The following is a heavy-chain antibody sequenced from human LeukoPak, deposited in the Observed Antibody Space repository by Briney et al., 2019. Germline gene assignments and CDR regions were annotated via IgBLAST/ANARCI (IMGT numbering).Heavy chain of an antibody. V-gene: IGHV1-18*04. Sequence: ASVTVSCKASGYSFTNYGISWVRQAPGQGLEWMGWLNTYSGNTNYAQKFQGRVTMTTNTYTRTVFMEMRSLSSDDTAVYFCARDRDTGYDCGYWGQGTLVTVSS. CDR3: ARDRDTGYDCGY. J-gene: IGHJ4*02. CDR2: LNTYSGNT. CDR1: GYSFTNYG. D-gene: IGHD5-12*01.